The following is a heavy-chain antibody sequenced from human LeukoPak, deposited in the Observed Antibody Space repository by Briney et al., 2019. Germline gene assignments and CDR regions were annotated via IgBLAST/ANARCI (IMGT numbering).Heavy chain of an antibody. CDR2: IDQDGNEK. D-gene: IGHD3-3*01. CDR3: ARESSHTIFGVVIYFYMDV. Sequence: GGSLRLSCAASGFTFNNYWMTWVRQAPGKGLEWVANIDQDGNEKHYVDSVKGRFTISRDNAKNSLYLQMNSLRAEDTAVYYCARESSHTIFGVVIYFYMDVWGKGTTVTVSS. J-gene: IGHJ6*03. CDR1: GFTFNNYW. V-gene: IGHV3-7*01.